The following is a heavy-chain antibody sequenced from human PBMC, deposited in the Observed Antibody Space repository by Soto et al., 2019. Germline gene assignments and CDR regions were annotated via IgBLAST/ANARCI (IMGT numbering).Heavy chain of an antibody. J-gene: IGHJ4*02. CDR1: CGSVNSDNFY. CDR3: AREFSNSPEAFDS. V-gene: IGHV4-61*01. Sequence: SETLSLTCTFSCGSVNSDNFYWSWIRQPPGRGLEWIGYIYYTGSTNYNPSLKGRVTISIDTSRNQFSLKLSSVTAADTAVYYCAREFSNSPEAFDSWGQGSLVTVSS. CDR2: IYYTGST. D-gene: IGHD6-6*01.